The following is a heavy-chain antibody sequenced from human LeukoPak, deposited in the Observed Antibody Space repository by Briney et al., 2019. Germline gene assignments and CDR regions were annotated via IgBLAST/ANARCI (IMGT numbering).Heavy chain of an antibody. CDR1: GGTFSSYA. Sequence: GASVNVSCKASGGTFSSYAISWVRQAPGQGLEWMGGIIPIFGTANYAQKFQGRVTITADESTSTAYMELSSLRSEDTAVYYCATPPAGGYYFDYWGQGTLVTVSS. D-gene: IGHD1-14*01. CDR3: ATPPAGGYYFDY. CDR2: IIPIFGTA. J-gene: IGHJ4*02. V-gene: IGHV1-69*01.